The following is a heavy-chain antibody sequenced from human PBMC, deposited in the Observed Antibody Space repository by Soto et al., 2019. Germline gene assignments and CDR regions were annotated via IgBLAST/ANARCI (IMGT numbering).Heavy chain of an antibody. Sequence: EVQLVESGGGLVEPGGSLRLSCAASGFSFGDYTMNWVRQAPGKGLEWISSISGRASYIYYGASVKGRFTISRDNAKNSLYLQMNSLRAEDTAVYYCARDIHDFGDYSPDYWGQGILVTVSS. CDR1: GFSFGDYT. D-gene: IGHD4-17*01. CDR2: ISGRASYI. J-gene: IGHJ4*02. CDR3: ARDIHDFGDYSPDY. V-gene: IGHV3-21*04.